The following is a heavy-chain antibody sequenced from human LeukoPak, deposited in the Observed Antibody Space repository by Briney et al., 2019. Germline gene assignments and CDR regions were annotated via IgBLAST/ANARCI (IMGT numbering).Heavy chain of an antibody. J-gene: IGHJ4*02. CDR1: GFTFSSYG. V-gene: IGHV3-30*03. Sequence: EGSLRLSCAASGFTFSSYGMHWVRQAPGKGLEWVAVISYDGSNKYYADSVKGRFTISRDNAKNSLYLQMNSLRAEDTAVYYCARAGNWNYPNYWGQGTLVAVSS. D-gene: IGHD1-7*01. CDR3: ARAGNWNYPNY. CDR2: ISYDGSNK.